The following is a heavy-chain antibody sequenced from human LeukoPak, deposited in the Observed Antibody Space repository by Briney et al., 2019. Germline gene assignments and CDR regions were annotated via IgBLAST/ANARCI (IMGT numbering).Heavy chain of an antibody. J-gene: IGHJ6*02. D-gene: IGHD3-10*01. V-gene: IGHV4-61*02. CDR3: ARVSPSGVWDV. CDR2: IYSSGST. Sequence: SQTLSLTCTVSGGSISSSSYYWGWIRQPAGRGLEWIGRIYSSGSTNDNPSLNSRVTISIDTSKNQFSLSLSSVTAADTAVYYCARVSPSGVWDVWGQGTTVTVSS. CDR1: GGSISSSSYY.